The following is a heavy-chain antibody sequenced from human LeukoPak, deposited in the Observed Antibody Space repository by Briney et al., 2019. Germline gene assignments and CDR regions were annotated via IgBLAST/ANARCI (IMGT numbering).Heavy chain of an antibody. CDR3: ARHRVTMVRGVTFYYYYYMDV. CDR2: IDYSGST. CDR1: GGSISSNGYY. D-gene: IGHD3-10*01. Sequence: SETLSLTCTVSGGSISSNGYYWGWIRQPPGKGLEWIGNIDYSGSTYCNPSLKSRVTISVDASKNQFSLKLSSVTAADTAVYFCARHRVTMVRGVTFYYYYYMDVWGKGTTVTISS. V-gene: IGHV4-39*01. J-gene: IGHJ6*03.